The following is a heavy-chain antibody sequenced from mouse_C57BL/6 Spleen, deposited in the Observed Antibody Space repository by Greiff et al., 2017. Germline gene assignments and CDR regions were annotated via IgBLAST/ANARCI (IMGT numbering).Heavy chain of an antibody. CDR3: ARGGYYGSSYVAMDY. J-gene: IGHJ4*01. CDR1: GYTFTTYP. V-gene: IGHV1-47*01. Sequence: VKLVESGAELVKPGASVKMSCKASGYTFTTYPIEWMKQNHGKSLEWIGNFHPYNDDTKYNEKFKGKATLTVEKSSSTVYLELSRLTSDDSAVYYCARGGYYGSSYVAMDYWGQGTSVTVSS. CDR2: FHPYNDDT. D-gene: IGHD1-1*01.